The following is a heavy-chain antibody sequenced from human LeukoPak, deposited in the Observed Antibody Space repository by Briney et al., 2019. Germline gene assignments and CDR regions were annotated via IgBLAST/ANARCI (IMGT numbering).Heavy chain of an antibody. D-gene: IGHD3-16*02. CDR1: GGTFSSYA. V-gene: IGHV1-69*01. J-gene: IGHJ4*02. CDR3: ARGVGDYVWGSYRLDY. CDR2: IIPIFGTA. Sequence: SVKVSCKASGGTFSSYAISWVRQAPGQGLEWMGGIIPIFGTANYAQKFQGRVTITADDSTSTAYMELSSLRSEDTAVYYCARGVGDYVWGSYRLDYWGQGTLVTVSS.